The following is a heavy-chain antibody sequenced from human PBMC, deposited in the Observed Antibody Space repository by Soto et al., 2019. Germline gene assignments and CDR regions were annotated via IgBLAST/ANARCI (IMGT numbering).Heavy chain of an antibody. CDR1: GGSVSSGSYY. CDR2: IYYSGST. D-gene: IGHD3-22*01. V-gene: IGHV4-61*01. CDR3: ARGGDSSGDPYSYYGMDV. J-gene: IGHJ6*02. Sequence: PSDTLSLTCTVSGGSVSSGSYYWSWILHPPGKGLEWIGYIYYSGSTNSSPSLKSRVTISGDTSKNQFSLKLSPVTTADTAVYYCARGGDSSGDPYSYYGMDVWGQGTTVTVSS.